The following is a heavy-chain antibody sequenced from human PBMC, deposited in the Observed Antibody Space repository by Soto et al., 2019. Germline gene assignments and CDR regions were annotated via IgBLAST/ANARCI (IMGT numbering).Heavy chain of an antibody. Sequence: GASVKVSCKASGGTFSSYAISWVQQAPGQGLEWMGGIIPIFGTANYAQKFQGRVTITADESTSTAYMELSSLRSEDTAAYYCARERGSSSWYYYGMDVWGQGTTVTVSS. V-gene: IGHV1-69*13. J-gene: IGHJ6*02. CDR1: GGTFSSYA. D-gene: IGHD6-13*01. CDR2: IIPIFGTA. CDR3: ARERGSSSWYYYGMDV.